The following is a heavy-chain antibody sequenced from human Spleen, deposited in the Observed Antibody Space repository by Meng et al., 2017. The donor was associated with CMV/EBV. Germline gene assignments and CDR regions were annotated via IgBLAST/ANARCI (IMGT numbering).Heavy chain of an antibody. Sequence: ASVKVSCKASGYTLSSYDINWVRQATGQGLEWMGWMNPNSGNTGYAQKFQGRVTMTRDTSISIAYMELNSLRSEDTAVYFCTRGIFRAATRGIDYWGQGTVVTVSS. CDR3: TRGIFRAATRGIDY. CDR1: GYTLSSYD. CDR2: MNPNSGNT. D-gene: IGHD3-3*01. J-gene: IGHJ4*02. V-gene: IGHV1-8*01.